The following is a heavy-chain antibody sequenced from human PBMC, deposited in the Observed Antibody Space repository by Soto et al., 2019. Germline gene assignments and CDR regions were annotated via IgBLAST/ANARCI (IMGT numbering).Heavy chain of an antibody. CDR1: GYTLTELS. D-gene: IGHD6-6*01. V-gene: IGHV1-24*01. J-gene: IGHJ3*02. CDR3: PTDPHYSSSAGAFDI. CDR2: FDPEDGET. Sequence: ASVKVSCKVSGYTLTELSMHWVRQAPGKGLEWMGGFDPEDGETIYAQKFQGRGTMTEDTSTDTAYMELSSLRSEDTAVYYCPTDPHYSSSAGAFDIWGQGRMVTVSS.